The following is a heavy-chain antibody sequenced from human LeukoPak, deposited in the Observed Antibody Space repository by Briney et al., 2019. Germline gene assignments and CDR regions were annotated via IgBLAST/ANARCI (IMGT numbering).Heavy chain of an antibody. Sequence: GGSLRLSCAASGFTYTNAWMSWVRQAPGKGLECVGHIKRKTDGGTTEYAASVKGRFTISRDDSKNTLDLQMNSLKVEDTAVYYCTTDEWSWGQGTLVTVSS. CDR2: IKRKTDGGTT. J-gene: IGHJ4*02. CDR1: GFTYTNAW. D-gene: IGHD2-8*01. V-gene: IGHV3-15*01. CDR3: TTDEWS.